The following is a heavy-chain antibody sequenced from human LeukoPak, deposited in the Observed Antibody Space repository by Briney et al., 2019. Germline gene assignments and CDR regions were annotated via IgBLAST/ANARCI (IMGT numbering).Heavy chain of an antibody. V-gene: IGHV4-59*01. D-gene: IGHD3-16*01. J-gene: IGHJ6*02. CDR3: ASVPTSQGGFGMDV. CDR1: GGSISSYY. CDR2: IYYSGST. Sequence: SETLSLTCTVSGGSISSYYWSWIRQPPGKGLEWIGYIYYSGSTNYNPSLKSRVTISVDTSKHQFSLKLSSVCAPDRALYYCASVPTSQGGFGMDVWGQGTTVTVSS.